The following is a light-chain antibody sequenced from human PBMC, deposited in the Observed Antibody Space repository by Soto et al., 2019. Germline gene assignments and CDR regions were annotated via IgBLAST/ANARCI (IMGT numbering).Light chain of an antibody. CDR2: AAS. V-gene: IGKV1-27*01. Sequence: IQMTQSPSSLSASVGDGVTITCRASQVINTYLAWYQQKPGKAPKLLIYAASTLQSGVPSRFSGSGSVTDFTLTISSLQPEDVATYYCQKYNSAPRTFGQGPRVEI. CDR1: QVINTY. J-gene: IGKJ1*01. CDR3: QKYNSAPRT.